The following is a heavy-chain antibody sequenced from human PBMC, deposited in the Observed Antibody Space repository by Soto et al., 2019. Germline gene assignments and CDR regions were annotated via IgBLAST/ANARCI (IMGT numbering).Heavy chain of an antibody. V-gene: IGHV1-46*01. CDR3: ARAPSRYSSYSHVAYYYYGMDV. Sequence: GXPVKVACKASGNPFTSYYMHWVRQAPGQGLEWMGIINPSGGSTIYAQKFQCRVTMTRDTSTSTVYMELRSLRSEDTAVYYCARAPSRYSSYSHVAYYYYGMDVWGQGTTVTVSS. CDR1: GNPFTSYY. J-gene: IGHJ6*02. CDR2: INPSGGST. D-gene: IGHD6-6*01.